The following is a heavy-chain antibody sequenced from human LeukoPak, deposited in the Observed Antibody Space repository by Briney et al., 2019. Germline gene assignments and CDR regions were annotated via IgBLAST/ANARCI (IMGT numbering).Heavy chain of an antibody. D-gene: IGHD6-13*01. Sequence: GRSLRLSCAASGFTFSSYWMHWVRQAPGKGLLWVSRINSDGSSTTYADSVKGRFTISRDNAKNTLYLQMNSLRAEDTAVYYCARGSSSSWYAFDYWGQGTLVTVSS. CDR1: GFTFSSYW. V-gene: IGHV3-74*01. CDR2: INSDGSST. J-gene: IGHJ4*02. CDR3: ARGSSSSWYAFDY.